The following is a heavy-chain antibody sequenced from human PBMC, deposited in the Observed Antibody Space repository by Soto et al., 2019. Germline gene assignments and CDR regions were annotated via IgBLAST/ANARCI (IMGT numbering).Heavy chain of an antibody. V-gene: IGHV3-30*18. CDR2: ISYDGSNK. J-gene: IGHJ4*02. D-gene: IGHD2-21*01. Sequence: PGGSLRLSCAASGFTFSSYGMHWVRQAPGKGLEWVAVISYDGSNKYYADSVKGRFTISRDNSKNTLYLQMNSLRAEDTAVYYCAKDLWVSGYWGQGTLVTVSS. CDR1: GFTFSSYG. CDR3: AKDLWVSGY.